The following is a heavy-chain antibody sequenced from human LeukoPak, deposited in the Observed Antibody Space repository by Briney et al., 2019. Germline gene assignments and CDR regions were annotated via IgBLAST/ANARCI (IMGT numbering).Heavy chain of an antibody. Sequence: GGSLRLSCAASGFAFSTNWMHWVRQAPGKGLVWVSHISTDARTITYADFVKGRFTISRDNAKNTLYLQMNSLRAEDTALCYCVRGQATAWGLDYWGQGTLVTVSS. CDR1: GFAFSTNW. CDR3: VRGQATAWGLDY. CDR2: ISTDARTI. V-gene: IGHV3-74*01. J-gene: IGHJ4*02. D-gene: IGHD6-13*01.